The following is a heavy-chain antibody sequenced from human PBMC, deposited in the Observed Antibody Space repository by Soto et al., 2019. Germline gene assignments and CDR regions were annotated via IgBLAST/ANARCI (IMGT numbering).Heavy chain of an antibody. J-gene: IGHJ4*02. Sequence: SVKVSCQASGGTFSSYAISWVRQAPGQGLEWMGGIIPIFGTANYAQKFQGRVTITADKSTSTAYMELSSLRSEDTAVYYCASAGVVGATAGFDYWGQGTLVTVSS. CDR1: GGTFSSYA. CDR2: IIPIFGTA. CDR3: ASAGVVGATAGFDY. D-gene: IGHD1-26*01. V-gene: IGHV1-69*06.